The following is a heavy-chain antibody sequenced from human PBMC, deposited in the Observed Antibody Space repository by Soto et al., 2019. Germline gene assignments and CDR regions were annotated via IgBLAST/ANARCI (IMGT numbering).Heavy chain of an antibody. V-gene: IGHV3-9*01. CDR1: GFTFDDYA. J-gene: IGHJ4*02. CDR2: ISWNSGSI. Sequence: GGSLRLSCAASGFTFDDYAMHWVRQAPGKGLEWVSGISWNSGSIGYADSVKGRFTISRDNAKNSLYLQMNSLRAEDTALYYCAKDIEGEQYGDCLDYWGQGTLVTVSS. D-gene: IGHD4-17*01. CDR3: AKDIEGEQYGDCLDY.